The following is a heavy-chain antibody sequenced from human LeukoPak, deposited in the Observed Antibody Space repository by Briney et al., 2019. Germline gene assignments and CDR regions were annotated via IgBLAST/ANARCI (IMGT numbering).Heavy chain of an antibody. CDR2: ISSSSSYI. Sequence: GGSLRLSCAASGFTFSSYSMNWVRQAPGKGLEWVSSISSSSSYIYYADSVKGRFTISRDNAKNSLYLQMNSLRAEDTAVYYCARAGRVVPAAKNAFDIWGQGTMVTVSS. V-gene: IGHV3-21*01. CDR3: ARAGRVVPAAKNAFDI. D-gene: IGHD2-2*01. CDR1: GFTFSSYS. J-gene: IGHJ3*02.